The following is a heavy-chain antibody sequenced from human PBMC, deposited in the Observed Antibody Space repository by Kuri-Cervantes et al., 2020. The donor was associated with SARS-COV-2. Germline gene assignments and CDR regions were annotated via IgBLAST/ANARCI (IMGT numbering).Heavy chain of an antibody. V-gene: IGHV3-23*01. Sequence: GESLKISCAASGFTFSSYAMSWVRQAPGKGLEWVSAINGSGGSTYYPDSVTGRFTISRDNSKNTLYLQMNSLRAEDTAVYYCAKDHGVGQLLYLWGQGTLVTVSS. CDR2: INGSGGST. D-gene: IGHD2-2*01. J-gene: IGHJ5*02. CDR3: AKDHGVGQLLYL. CDR1: GFTFSSYA.